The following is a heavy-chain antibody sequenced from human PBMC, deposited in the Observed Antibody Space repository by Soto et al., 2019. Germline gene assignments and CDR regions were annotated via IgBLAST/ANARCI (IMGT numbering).Heavy chain of an antibody. D-gene: IGHD2-15*01. V-gene: IGHV3-30*03. CDR3: ARHSAPIVLLVGATNHWFDP. J-gene: IGHJ5*02. Sequence: QVQLVESGGGVVQPGRSLRLSCAASGFTFSNYVMQWVRQAPGKGLEWVAVISYDGSSKFYADSEGRFTISRDNSKNTLYLQMNSLRAEDTAVYYCARHSAPIVLLVGATNHWFDPWGQGTLVTVSS. CDR2: ISYDGSSK. CDR1: GFTFSNYV.